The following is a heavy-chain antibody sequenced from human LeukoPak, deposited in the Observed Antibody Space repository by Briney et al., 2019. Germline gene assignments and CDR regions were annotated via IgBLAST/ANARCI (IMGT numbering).Heavy chain of an antibody. J-gene: IGHJ4*02. Sequence: PGGSLRLSCAASGFTLRGYGMHWVRQAPGKGLEWVAFIRYDGSDKSYADSVKGRFTISRDNSENTLYLQINSLRVEDTAVYYCAKDTPTTGYHLDSWGQATLVTVSS. D-gene: IGHD1-1*01. V-gene: IGHV3-30*02. CDR2: IRYDGSDK. CDR3: AKDTPTTGYHLDS. CDR1: GFTLRGYG.